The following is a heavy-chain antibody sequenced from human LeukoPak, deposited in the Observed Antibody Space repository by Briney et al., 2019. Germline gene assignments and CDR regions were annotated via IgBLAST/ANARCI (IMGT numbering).Heavy chain of an antibody. CDR2: IWYDGSNK. D-gene: IGHD4-17*01. CDR3: ARGITTATTGPFDY. J-gene: IGHJ4*02. Sequence: PGGSLRLSCAASGFTFSSYGMHWVRQAPGKGLEWVAVIWYDGSNKYYADSVKGRFTISRDNSKNTLYLQMNSLRAEDTAVYYCARGITTATTGPFDYWGQGTLVTVSS. V-gene: IGHV3-33*01. CDR1: GFTFSSYG.